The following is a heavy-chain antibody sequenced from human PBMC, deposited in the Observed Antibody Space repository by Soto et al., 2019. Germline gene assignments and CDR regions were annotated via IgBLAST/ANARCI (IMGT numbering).Heavy chain of an antibody. J-gene: IGHJ4*02. CDR2: IKQDGSEK. V-gene: IGHV3-7*05. CDR1: GFTFSRFW. CDR3: ARDLAGLDY. Sequence: QPGGSLRLSCVASGFTFSRFWMTWVRQAPGKGLEWVANIKQDGSEKNYVDFVKGRFTISRDNAKNSLFLQMSSLRADDTAVYYCARDLAGLDYWGQGTLVTVSS.